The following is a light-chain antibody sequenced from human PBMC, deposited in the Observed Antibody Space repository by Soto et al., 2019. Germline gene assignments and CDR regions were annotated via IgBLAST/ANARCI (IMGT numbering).Light chain of an antibody. Sequence: VLTQSPATLSLSPGERATLSCRASQSVSSYLAWYQQKPGQAPRLLIYDASNRATGIPARFSGSGSGTDFTLTISSLEPEDFAVYYCQQRSNWPRTFGQGTKV. CDR2: DAS. CDR1: QSVSSY. J-gene: IGKJ1*01. V-gene: IGKV3-11*01. CDR3: QQRSNWPRT.